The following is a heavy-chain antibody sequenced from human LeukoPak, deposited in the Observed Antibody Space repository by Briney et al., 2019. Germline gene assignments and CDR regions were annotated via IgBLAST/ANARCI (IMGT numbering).Heavy chain of an antibody. V-gene: IGHV3-15*01. D-gene: IGHD2-2*01. CDR3: TTTPYCSSTSCRSSDY. Sequence: PGGSLRLSCAASGFTFSNAWMSWVRQAPGKGLEWVGRIKSRTDGGTTDYAAPVKGRFTISRDDSKNTLYLQMNSLKTEDTAVYYCTTTPYCSSTSCRSSDYWAQGTLVTVSS. CDR2: IKSRTDGGTT. CDR1: GFTFSNAW. J-gene: IGHJ4*02.